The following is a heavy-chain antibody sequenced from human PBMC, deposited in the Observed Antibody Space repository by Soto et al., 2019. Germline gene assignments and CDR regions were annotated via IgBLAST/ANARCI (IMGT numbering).Heavy chain of an antibody. Sequence: SDTLSLTCTVAGASISRGGDDWRWVRRRPGNGLEWIGYLYYPGTPYYNPSLQRRVTLSVDTSTNQFSLRLSSVTAADTAVYYCARGEGDGYNYELDYWGQGSLVT. J-gene: IGHJ4*02. CDR2: LYYPGTP. CDR1: GASISRGGDD. V-gene: IGHV4-31*03. CDR3: ARGEGDGYNYELDY. D-gene: IGHD5-12*01.